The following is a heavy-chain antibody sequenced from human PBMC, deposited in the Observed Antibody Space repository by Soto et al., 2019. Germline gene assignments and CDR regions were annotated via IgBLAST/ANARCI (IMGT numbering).Heavy chain of an antibody. V-gene: IGHV3-30*18. J-gene: IGHJ6*02. CDR1: GFTFSSYG. CDR2: ISYDGSNK. CDR3: AKDTYSSSWPPNYYYYGMDV. Sequence: QVQLVESGGGVVQPGRSLRLSCAASGFTFSSYGMHWVRQAPGKGLEWVAVISYDGSNKYYADSVKGRFTISRDNSXXTXYXXMNSLRAEDTAVYYCAKDTYSSSWPPNYYYYGMDVWGQGTTVTVSS. D-gene: IGHD6-13*01.